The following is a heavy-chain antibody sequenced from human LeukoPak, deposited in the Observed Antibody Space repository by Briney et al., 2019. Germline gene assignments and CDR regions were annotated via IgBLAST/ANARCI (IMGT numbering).Heavy chain of an antibody. CDR3: AREDRDDSSGYYQHALFGWFDP. V-gene: IGHV1-46*01. Sequence: ASVKVSCKASGYTFTSYYMHWVRQAPGQGLEWMGIINPSGGSTSYAQKFQGRVTMTRDMSTSTVYMELSSLRSEDTAVYYCAREDRDDSSGYYQHALFGWFDPWGQGTLVTVSS. CDR2: INPSGGST. J-gene: IGHJ5*02. CDR1: GYTFTSYY. D-gene: IGHD3-22*01.